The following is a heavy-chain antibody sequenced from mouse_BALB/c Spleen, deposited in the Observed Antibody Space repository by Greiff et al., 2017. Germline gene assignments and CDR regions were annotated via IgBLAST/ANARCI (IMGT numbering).Heavy chain of an antibody. V-gene: IGHV14-3*02. D-gene: IGHD2-10*01. CDR2: IDPANGNT. CDR1: GFNIKDTY. Sequence: EVQLQQSGAELVKPGASVKLSCTASGFNIKDTYMHWVKQRPEQGLEWIGRIDPANGNTKYDPKFQGKATITADTSSNTAYLQLSSLTSEDTAVYYCARSAYYGNYDAMDYWGQGTSVTVSS. CDR3: ARSAYYGNYDAMDY. J-gene: IGHJ4*01.